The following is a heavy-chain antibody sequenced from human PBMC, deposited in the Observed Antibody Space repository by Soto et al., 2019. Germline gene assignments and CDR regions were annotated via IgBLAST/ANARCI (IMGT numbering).Heavy chain of an antibody. CDR3: ARDREYYDSSGLYFDY. J-gene: IGHJ4*02. Sequence: PSETLSLTCRVSGGSISDYYWSWIRQPPGKGLEWIGYTYYGWNTNYNPSLKSRVTISVDTSKNQFSLKLISVTAADTAVYYCARDREYYDSSGLYFDYWGQGTLVTVSS. CDR1: GGSISDYY. CDR2: TYYGWNT. D-gene: IGHD3-22*01. V-gene: IGHV4-59*01.